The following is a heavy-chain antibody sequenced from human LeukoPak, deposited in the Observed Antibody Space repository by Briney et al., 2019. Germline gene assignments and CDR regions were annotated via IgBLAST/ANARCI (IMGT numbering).Heavy chain of an antibody. J-gene: IGHJ1*01. CDR1: GFTVSSMY. V-gene: IGHV3-21*01. Sequence: KPGGSLRLSCAALGFTVSSMYMSWVRQAPGKGLEWVSSISSSSSYIYYADSVKGRFTISRDNAKNSLYLQMNSLRAEDTAVYYCARDEGYFQHWGQGTLVTVSS. CDR2: ISSSSSYI. CDR3: ARDEGYFQH.